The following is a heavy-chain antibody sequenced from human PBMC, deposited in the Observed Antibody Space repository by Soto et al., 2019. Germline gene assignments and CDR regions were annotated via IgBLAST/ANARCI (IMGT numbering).Heavy chain of an antibody. CDR3: ARPHGGSSGWDNWFDP. CDR2: IYYSGST. CDR1: GGSISSYY. J-gene: IGHJ5*02. D-gene: IGHD6-25*01. V-gene: IGHV4-59*01. Sequence: SETLSLTRTVSGGSISSYYWSWIRQPPGKGLEWIGYIYYSGSTNYNPSLKSRVTISVDTSKNQFSLKLSSVTAADTAVYYCARPHGGSSGWDNWFDPWGQGTLVTVSS.